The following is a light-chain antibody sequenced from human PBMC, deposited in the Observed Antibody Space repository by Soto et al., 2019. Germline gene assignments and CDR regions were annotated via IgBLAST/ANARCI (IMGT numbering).Light chain of an antibody. CDR1: QSVSSSY. Sequence: EIVLTQSPGTLSLSPGERATLSCRASQSVSSSYLAWYQQKPGQAPRLLIYGASSRATGITDRFSGSGSGTDFTLPISSMEPEDSAVYYCQQYGSSPLTFGGGTKVDIK. J-gene: IGKJ4*01. V-gene: IGKV3-20*01. CDR2: GAS. CDR3: QQYGSSPLT.